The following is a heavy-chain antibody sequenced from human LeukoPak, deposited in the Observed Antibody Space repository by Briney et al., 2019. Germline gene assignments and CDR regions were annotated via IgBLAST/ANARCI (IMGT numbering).Heavy chain of an antibody. CDR1: GYTFTGYY. Sequence: ASVKVSCKASGYTFTGYYMHWVRQAPGQGLEWMGWISAYNGYTDYAQKFQFRVTTTTDTSTSTAYMELRSLRSDDTAVYYCARDKAVTTEVTQHFQHWGQGTLVTVSS. V-gene: IGHV1-18*04. D-gene: IGHD4-23*01. J-gene: IGHJ1*01. CDR2: ISAYNGYT. CDR3: ARDKAVTTEVTQHFQH.